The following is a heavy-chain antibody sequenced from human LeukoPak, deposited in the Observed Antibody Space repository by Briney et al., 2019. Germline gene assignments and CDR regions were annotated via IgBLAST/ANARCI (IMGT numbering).Heavy chain of an antibody. CDR1: GFTFSGYW. V-gene: IGHV3-7*01. D-gene: IGHD4-17*01. Sequence: GGSLRLSCAASGFTFSGYWMSWVRQAPGKGLEWVANIKQEGSEKYYVDSVKGRFTISRDNAKNSLYLQMNSLRAEDTAVYYCARDFSRRALYGDPICWGQGTLVIVSS. CDR3: ARDFSRRALYGDPIC. CDR2: IKQEGSEK. J-gene: IGHJ4*02.